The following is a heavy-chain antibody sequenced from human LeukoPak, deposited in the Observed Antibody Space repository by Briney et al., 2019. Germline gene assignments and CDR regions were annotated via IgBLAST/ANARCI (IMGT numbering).Heavy chain of an antibody. CDR1: GFTFSDYY. D-gene: IGHD1-20*01. CDR3: ARANNWNTCDAFDI. Sequence: GGSLRLSCAASGFTFSDYYMSWLRQAPGKGLEWVSYISSSGSTIYYADSVKGRFTISRDNAKNSLYLQMNSLRAEDTAVYYCARANNWNTCDAFDIWGQGTMVTVSS. J-gene: IGHJ3*02. CDR2: ISSSGSTI. V-gene: IGHV3-11*01.